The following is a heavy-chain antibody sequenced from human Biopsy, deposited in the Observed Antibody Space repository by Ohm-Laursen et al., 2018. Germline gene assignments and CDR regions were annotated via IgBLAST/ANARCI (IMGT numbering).Heavy chain of an antibody. V-gene: IGHV4-4*07. CDR2: IYSSGRT. CDR1: GGSISDYF. CDR3: ATGPKRLTGTSYFES. J-gene: IGHJ4*02. Sequence: SQTLSLTCTVSGGSISDYFWSWIRQPADKGLEYIGRIYSSGRTFYNPSLKSRVTMSVATSDNQFSLKLSSVTAADTAVYYCATGPKRLTGTSYFESWGRGILVTVSS. D-gene: IGHD1-7*01.